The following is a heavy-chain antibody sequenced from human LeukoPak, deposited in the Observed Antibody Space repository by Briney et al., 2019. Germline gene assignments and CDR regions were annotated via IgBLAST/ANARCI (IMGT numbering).Heavy chain of an antibody. D-gene: IGHD4-17*01. J-gene: IGHJ5*02. CDR1: GDSLNGYY. V-gene: IGHV4-4*07. Sequence: SETLSLTWTVSGDSLNGYYWGWIRQPAGKGLEWIGRIFTSGITKYSPSLRSRVTMSIDTSKNQFSLKLSSVTAADTAVYYCARVDGDYGKGFDPWGQGTLVTVSS. CDR2: IFTSGIT. CDR3: ARVDGDYGKGFDP.